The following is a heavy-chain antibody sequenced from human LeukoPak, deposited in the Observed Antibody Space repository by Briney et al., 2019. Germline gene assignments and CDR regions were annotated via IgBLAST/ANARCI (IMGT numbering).Heavy chain of an antibody. CDR3: ARGQGYCSSTSCYNYYYMDV. J-gene: IGHJ6*03. V-gene: IGHV4-34*01. Sequence: SETLSLTCAVYGESFSGYYWSWIRQPPGKGLEWIGEINHSGSTNYNPSLKSRFTISVDTSKNQFSLKLSSVTAADTGVYYCARGQGYCSSTSCYNYYYMDVWGKETTVTVSS. CDR1: GESFSGYY. CDR2: INHSGST. D-gene: IGHD2-2*02.